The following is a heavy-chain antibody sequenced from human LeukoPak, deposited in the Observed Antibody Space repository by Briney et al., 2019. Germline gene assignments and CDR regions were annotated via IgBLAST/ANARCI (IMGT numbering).Heavy chain of an antibody. D-gene: IGHD3-10*01. V-gene: IGHV1-46*01. CDR1: GYTFTNYY. J-gene: IGHJ4*02. Sequence: ASVKVSCKASGYTFTNYYMHWVRQAPGQGLEWMGIINPSGGSTSYAQKFQGRVTMTRDTSTSTVYMELSSLRSEDTAVYYCARVPLGFGVRYYFDYWGQGTLVTVSS. CDR3: ARVPLGFGVRYYFDY. CDR2: INPSGGST.